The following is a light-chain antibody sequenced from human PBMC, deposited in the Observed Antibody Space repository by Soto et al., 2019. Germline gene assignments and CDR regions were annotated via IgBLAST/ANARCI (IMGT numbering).Light chain of an antibody. CDR2: DVS. CDR3: SSYTSSSTKRI. V-gene: IGLV2-14*01. CDR1: SSDVGDYNY. J-gene: IGLJ2*01. Sequence: QSALTQPASVSGSPGQSITISCTGTSSDVGDYNYVSWYQQHPGKAPKLMIYDVSNRPSGVSNRFSGSKSGNTASLTISGLQAEDEADYYCSSYTSSSTKRIFGGGTKLTVL.